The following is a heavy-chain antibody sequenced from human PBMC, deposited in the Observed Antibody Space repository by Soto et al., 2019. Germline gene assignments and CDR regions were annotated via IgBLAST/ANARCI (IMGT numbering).Heavy chain of an antibody. Sequence: PWGSLRLSCAASGFTFSSYAMSWVRQAPGKGLEWVSAISGSGGSTYYADSVKGRFTISRDNSKNTLYLQMNSLRAEDTAVYYCANEFSSWNYEGVIYYFDYWGQGTLVTVSS. J-gene: IGHJ4*02. D-gene: IGHD1-7*01. CDR1: GFTFSSYA. V-gene: IGHV3-23*01. CDR2: ISGSGGST. CDR3: ANEFSSWNYEGVIYYFDY.